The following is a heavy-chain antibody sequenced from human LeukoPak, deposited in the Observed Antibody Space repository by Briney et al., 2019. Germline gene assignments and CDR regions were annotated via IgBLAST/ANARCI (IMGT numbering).Heavy chain of an antibody. CDR3: TTIKRGNIFGYFDF. CDR2: VFDSGRT. Sequence: SETLSLTCTVSGGSMTTHHWNWIRQTPGKGLEWIGYVFDSGRTKENPSLKSRVTLSADTSKNQLSLRLSSVTAADTAVYCCTTIKRGNIFGYFDFWGQGIRVTVSS. CDR1: GGSMTTHH. V-gene: IGHV4-59*11. D-gene: IGHD5-18*01. J-gene: IGHJ4*02.